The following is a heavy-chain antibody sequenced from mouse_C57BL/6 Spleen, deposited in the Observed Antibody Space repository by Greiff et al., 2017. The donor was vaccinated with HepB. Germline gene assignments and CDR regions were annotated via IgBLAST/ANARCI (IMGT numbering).Heavy chain of an antibody. CDR3: ARRLGSSGYVGAMDY. D-gene: IGHD3-2*02. J-gene: IGHJ4*01. Sequence: VQLQQSGAELVKPGASVKISCKASGYAFSSYWMNWVKQRPGKGLEWIGQIYPGDGDTNYNGKFKGKATLTADKSSSTAYMQLSSLTSADSAVYFCARRLGSSGYVGAMDYWGQGTSVTVSS. V-gene: IGHV1-80*01. CDR1: GYAFSSYW. CDR2: IYPGDGDT.